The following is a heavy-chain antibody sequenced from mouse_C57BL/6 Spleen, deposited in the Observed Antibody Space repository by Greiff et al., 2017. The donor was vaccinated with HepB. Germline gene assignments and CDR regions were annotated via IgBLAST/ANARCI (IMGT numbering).Heavy chain of an antibody. Sequence: QVQLQQPGAELVKPGASVKLSCKASGYTFTSYWMHWVKQRPGQGLEWIGMIHPNSGSTNYNAKFKSKATLTVDKSSSTAYMQLSSLTSEDSAVYYCAREGYYYGSSPAWFAYWGQGTLVTVSA. J-gene: IGHJ3*01. CDR2: IHPNSGST. CDR1: GYTFTSYW. D-gene: IGHD1-1*01. CDR3: AREGYYYGSSPAWFAY. V-gene: IGHV1-64*01.